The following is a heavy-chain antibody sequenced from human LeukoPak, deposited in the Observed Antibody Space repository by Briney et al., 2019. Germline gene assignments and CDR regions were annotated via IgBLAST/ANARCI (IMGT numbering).Heavy chain of an antibody. V-gene: IGHV4-39*07. Sequence: PSETLSLTCTVSGGSISSSSYYWGWIRQPPGKGLEWIGSIYHSGSTYYSPSLKSRVTISVDTSKNQFSLKLSSVTAADTAVYYCARGTYYYDSSGYFPSWFDPWGQGTLVTVSS. CDR3: ARGTYYYDSSGYFPSWFDP. CDR1: GGSISSSSYY. J-gene: IGHJ5*02. D-gene: IGHD3-22*01. CDR2: IYHSGST.